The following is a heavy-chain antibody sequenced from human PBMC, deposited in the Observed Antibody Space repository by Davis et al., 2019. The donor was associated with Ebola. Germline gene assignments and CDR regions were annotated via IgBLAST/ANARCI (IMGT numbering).Heavy chain of an antibody. CDR3: TGSYYSGYDS. J-gene: IGHJ5*01. Sequence: GESLKISCAASGFTFSGSAMHWVRQASGKGLEWVGRIRSKANSYATAYAASVKGRFTISRDDSKNTAYLQMNSLKTEDTAVYYCTGSYYSGYDSWGQGTLVTVSS. CDR1: GFTFSGSA. D-gene: IGHD5-12*01. CDR2: IRSKANSYAT. V-gene: IGHV3-73*01.